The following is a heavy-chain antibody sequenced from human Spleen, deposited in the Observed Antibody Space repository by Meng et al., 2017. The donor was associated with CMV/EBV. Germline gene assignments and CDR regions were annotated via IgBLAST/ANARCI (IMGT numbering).Heavy chain of an antibody. D-gene: IGHD3-3*01. Sequence: GGSLRLSCAASGFTFRSYGIHWVRQAPGKGLEWVAVIWYDGSKKFYADSVKGRFTISRDNSKNTLYLQMNSLRAEDTAVYYCAKGNVLRFLEWLLTPGYFDYWGQGTLVTVSS. CDR3: AKGNVLRFLEWLLTPGYFDY. J-gene: IGHJ4*02. CDR1: GFTFRSYG. CDR2: IWYDGSKK. V-gene: IGHV3-33*06.